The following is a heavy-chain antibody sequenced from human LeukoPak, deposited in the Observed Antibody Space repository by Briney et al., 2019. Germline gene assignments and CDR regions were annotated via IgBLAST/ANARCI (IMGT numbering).Heavy chain of an antibody. CDR2: ISYDGPKK. D-gene: IGHD3-10*02. CDR3: AELGITMIGGV. CDR1: GFTFKKYA. J-gene: IGHJ6*04. Sequence: GRSLRLSCAASGFTFKKYAIHWVRQAPGKGLEWVAVISYDGPKKYYAASVKGRFTISRDNSKNTLFLQMTSLRAEDTAVYYCAELGITMIGGVWGKGTTVTISS. V-gene: IGHV3-30*04.